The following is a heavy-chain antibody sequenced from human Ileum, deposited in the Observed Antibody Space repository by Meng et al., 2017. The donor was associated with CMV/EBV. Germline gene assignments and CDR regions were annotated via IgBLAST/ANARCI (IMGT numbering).Heavy chain of an antibody. CDR1: GFTFSDRY. D-gene: IGHD6-6*01. Sequence: CAASGFTFSDRYMHWVRQAPGKGLELIALIKNKANGYTTYHAASVKGRFTISRDDSKNSLYLQMNSLKAEDTAVYYCVRGGGLVTDYWGQGALVTVSS. CDR2: IKNKANGYTT. J-gene: IGHJ4*02. CDR3: VRGGGLVTDY. V-gene: IGHV3-72*01.